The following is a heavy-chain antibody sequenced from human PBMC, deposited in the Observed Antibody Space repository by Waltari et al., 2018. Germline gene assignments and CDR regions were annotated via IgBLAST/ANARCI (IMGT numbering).Heavy chain of an antibody. D-gene: IGHD3-10*01. CDR3: ARVGITMVQGVGYYFDT. V-gene: IGHV4-38-2*02. CDR2: IYHSGST. J-gene: IGHJ4*02. Sequence: QVQLQESGPGLVKPSETLSLTCTVSGYSISSGYYWGWIRQPPGKGLEWIGSIYHSGSTYYNPSLKSRVTISVDTSKNQFSLKLSSVTAADTAVYYCARVGITMVQGVGYYFDTGAREPWSPSPQ. CDR1: GYSISSGYY.